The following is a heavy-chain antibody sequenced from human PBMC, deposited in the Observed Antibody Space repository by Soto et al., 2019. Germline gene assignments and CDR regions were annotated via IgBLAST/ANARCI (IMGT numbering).Heavy chain of an antibody. V-gene: IGHV1-3*01. J-gene: IGHJ4*02. CDR3: ARSETDYSTFDY. D-gene: IGHD3-9*01. Sequence: QVQLVQSGAEVKKPGASVKVSCKASGYTFTRNAIHWVRQAPGQRLEWIGKIDAGNGNTKYSQKFQGRVTITRDTSASAAYMALSTLGSEDTSIYYCARSETDYSTFDYWGQGTLVTVSS. CDR1: GYTFTRNA. CDR2: IDAGNGNT.